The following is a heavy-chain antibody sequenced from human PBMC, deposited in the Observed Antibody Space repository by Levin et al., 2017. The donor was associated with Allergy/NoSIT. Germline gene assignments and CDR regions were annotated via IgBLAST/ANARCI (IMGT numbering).Heavy chain of an antibody. CDR1: GFTFSTYA. Sequence: GESLKISCAASGFTFSTYAMHWVRQAPGKGLEWVAVISYDGSNKYYADSVKGRFTISRDNSKNTVYLQMNSLRAEDTAVYYCSRDWYQWLARYYFDYWGQGTLVTVSS. D-gene: IGHD6-19*01. V-gene: IGHV3-30-3*01. J-gene: IGHJ4*02. CDR2: ISYDGSNK. CDR3: SRDWYQWLARYYFDY.